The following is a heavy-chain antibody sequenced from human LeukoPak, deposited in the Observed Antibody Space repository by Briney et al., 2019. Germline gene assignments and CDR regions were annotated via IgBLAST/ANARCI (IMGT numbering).Heavy chain of an antibody. CDR2: IIPIFGTA. Sequence: EASVEVSCKASGGTFSSYAISWVRQAPGQGLEWMGGIIPIFGTANYAQKFQGRVTITTDESTSTAYMELSSLRSEDTAVYYCARTNDYGDYALLFWGQGTLVTVSS. V-gene: IGHV1-69*05. J-gene: IGHJ4*02. CDR1: GGTFSSYA. D-gene: IGHD4-17*01. CDR3: ARTNDYGDYALLF.